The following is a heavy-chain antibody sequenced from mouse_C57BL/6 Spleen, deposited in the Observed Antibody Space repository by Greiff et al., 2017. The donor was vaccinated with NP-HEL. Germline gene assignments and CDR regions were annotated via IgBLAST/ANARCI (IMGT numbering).Heavy chain of an antibody. Sequence: QVQLQQSGAELARPGASVKLSCKASGYTFTSYGISWVKQRTGQGLEWIGEIYPRSGNTYYNEKFKGKATLTADKSSSTAYMELRSLTSEDSAVYFCARWLSLPGYEYFDYWGQGTTLTVSS. CDR1: GYTFTSYG. J-gene: IGHJ2*01. D-gene: IGHD2-14*01. CDR3: ARWLSLPGYEYFDY. CDR2: IYPRSGNT. V-gene: IGHV1-81*01.